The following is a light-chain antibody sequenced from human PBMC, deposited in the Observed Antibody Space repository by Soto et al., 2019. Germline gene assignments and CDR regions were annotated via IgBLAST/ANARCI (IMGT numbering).Light chain of an antibody. CDR3: CSYAGGYQYV. CDR2: DVS. V-gene: IGLV2-11*01. CDR1: SRDVGYYNY. Sequence: QSALTQPRSVSGSPGQSVTISCTGTSRDVGYYNYVSWYQQHPGKAPKLMIYDVSKRPAGVPDRFSGSKSGNTASLTISGLPAEDQADYYCCSYAGGYQYVFGPGTKLTVL. J-gene: IGLJ1*01.